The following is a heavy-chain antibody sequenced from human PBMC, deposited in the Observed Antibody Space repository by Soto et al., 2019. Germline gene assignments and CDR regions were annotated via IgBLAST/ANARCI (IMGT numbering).Heavy chain of an antibody. Sequence: SEPLYLTCTFSGGSLRSGSYSWGWIRQPPGKGLEWMGYIYHGGATTYNASLKSRVTISVDTSKNQFFLKVNSVTAADTGVYFCARDSSGRHDYWGQVITVSVDS. CDR3: ARDSSGRHDY. V-gene: IGHV4-61*01. J-gene: IGHJ4*02. CDR2: IYHGGAT. CDR1: GGSLRSGSYS. D-gene: IGHD3-22*01.